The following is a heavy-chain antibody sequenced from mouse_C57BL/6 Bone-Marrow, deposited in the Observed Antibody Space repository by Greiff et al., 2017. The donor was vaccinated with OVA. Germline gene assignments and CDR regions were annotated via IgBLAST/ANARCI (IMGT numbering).Heavy chain of an antibody. CDR1: GYTFTSYW. Sequence: VQLQQPGAELVKPGASVKMSCKASGYTFTSYWITWVKQRPGQGLEWIGEIDPSDSYTNYNQKFKGKSTLTVDKSSSTAYMQLSSLTSEDSAVYYCATDYYGTSYAMDYWGQGTSVTVSS. J-gene: IGHJ4*01. CDR3: ATDYYGTSYAMDY. D-gene: IGHD1-1*01. CDR2: IDPSDSYT. V-gene: IGHV1-69*01.